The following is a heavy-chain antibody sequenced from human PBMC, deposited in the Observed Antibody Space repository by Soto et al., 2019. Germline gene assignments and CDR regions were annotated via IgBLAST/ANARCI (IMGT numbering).Heavy chain of an antibody. Sequence: ASVKVSCKTSGYTFTSYNINWVRQAPGQGLEWLGWISAHSGNTKYIEKVQGRITMTTDTSTKTGYMELWSLTPDGTAVYFCARDYGATSPDYFDYWGQGTLVTVSS. CDR1: GYTFTSYN. D-gene: IGHD4-17*01. J-gene: IGHJ4*02. CDR3: ARDYGATSPDYFDY. V-gene: IGHV1-18*04. CDR2: ISAHSGNT.